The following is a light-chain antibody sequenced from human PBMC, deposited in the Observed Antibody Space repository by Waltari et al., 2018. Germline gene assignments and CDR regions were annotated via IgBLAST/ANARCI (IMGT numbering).Light chain of an antibody. Sequence: QSALTQPPSASGTPGQTVTIFCSGGNSNIGSNVVNWYQQVPGTAPKLLTYSSTYRPSGVPDRFSGSKSGTSASLAISGLQSDDEGDYYCATWDDRLTGVVFGGGTKVTVL. CDR1: NSNIGSNV. V-gene: IGLV1-44*01. J-gene: IGLJ2*01. CDR3: ATWDDRLTGVV. CDR2: SST.